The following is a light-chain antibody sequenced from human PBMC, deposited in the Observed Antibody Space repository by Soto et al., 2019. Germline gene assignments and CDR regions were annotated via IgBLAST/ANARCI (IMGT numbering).Light chain of an antibody. J-gene: IGKJ4*01. Sequence: AILRTQSPSSLSASTGDRVTITCRASQGISSYLAWYQQKPGKAPKLLIYAASTLQSGVPSRFSGSGSGTDFTLTISCLQSEDFATYYCQQYYSYPLTFGGGTKVAIK. CDR1: QGISSY. V-gene: IGKV1-8*01. CDR2: AAS. CDR3: QQYYSYPLT.